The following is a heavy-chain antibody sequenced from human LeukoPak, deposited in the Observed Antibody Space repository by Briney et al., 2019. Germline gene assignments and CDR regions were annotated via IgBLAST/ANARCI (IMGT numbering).Heavy chain of an antibody. CDR2: ISGSGGST. Sequence: ASETLSLTCAVSGGSISSSNWWSWVRQPPGKGLEWVSAISGSGGSTYYADSVKGRFTISRDNSKNTLYLQMNSLRAEDTAVYYCAKDKWELRRALGSGPSDYWGQGTLVTVSS. CDR3: AKDKWELRRALGSGPSDY. D-gene: IGHD1-26*01. J-gene: IGHJ4*02. CDR1: GGSISSSN. V-gene: IGHV3-23*01.